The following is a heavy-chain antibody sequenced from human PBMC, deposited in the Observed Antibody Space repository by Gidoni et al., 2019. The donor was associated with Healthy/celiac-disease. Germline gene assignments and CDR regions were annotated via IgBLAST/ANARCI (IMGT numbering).Heavy chain of an antibody. CDR3: ARDPGYYDSSGYYFLGGLNY. D-gene: IGHD3-22*01. CDR1: GYTFTSYA. V-gene: IGHV1-3*01. Sequence: QVQLVQSGAEVKKPGASVKVSCKASGYTFTSYAMHWVRQAPGQRLEWMGWINAGNGNTKYSQKFQGRVTITRDTSASTAYMELSSLRSEDTAVYYCARDPGYYDSSGYYFLGGLNYWGQGTLVTVSS. J-gene: IGHJ4*02. CDR2: INAGNGNT.